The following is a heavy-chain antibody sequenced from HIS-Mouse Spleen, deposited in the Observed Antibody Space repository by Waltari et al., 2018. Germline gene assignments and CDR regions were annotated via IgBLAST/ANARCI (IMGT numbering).Heavy chain of an antibody. CDR2: TRNKANSYTT. D-gene: IGHD3-10*01. Sequence: EVQLVESGGGLVQPGGSLRLSSAASGSTFSDPYRDWVSQAPGKGLEWVGRTRNKANSYTTEYAASVKGRFTISRDDSKNSLYLQMNSLKTEDTAVYYCARDMGIWGQGTMVTVSS. CDR3: ARDMGI. CDR1: GSTFSDPY. J-gene: IGHJ3*02. V-gene: IGHV3-72*01.